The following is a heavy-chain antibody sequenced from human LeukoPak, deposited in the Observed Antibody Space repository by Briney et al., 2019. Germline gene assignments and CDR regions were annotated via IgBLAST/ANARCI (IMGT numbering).Heavy chain of an antibody. CDR2: ISGSGDST. CDR3: AKDEYSSGWPEYFQH. CDR1: GFAFSNYA. D-gene: IGHD6-19*01. J-gene: IGHJ1*01. V-gene: IGHV3-23*01. Sequence: GGSLRLSCAASGFAFSNYAMARVRQAPGKGLEWVSAISGSGDSTYCADSVKGRFTISRDNSKNTLYLQMNSLRAEDTAVYYCAKDEYSSGWPEYFQHWGQGTLVTVSS.